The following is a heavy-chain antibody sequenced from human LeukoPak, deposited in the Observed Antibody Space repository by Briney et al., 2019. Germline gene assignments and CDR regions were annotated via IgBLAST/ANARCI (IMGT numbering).Heavy chain of an antibody. J-gene: IGHJ4*02. CDR2: ISAYNGNT. CDR1: GYTFTSYG. CDR3: ARYLPTTVRGGPGDRGYFDY. Sequence: ASVKVSCKASGYTFTSYGINWVRQAPGQGLEWMGWISAYNGNTNYAQNLQGRVTMTTDTSTSTAYMELRSLRSDDTAVYYCARYLPTTVRGGPGDRGYFDYWGQGTLVTVSS. V-gene: IGHV1-18*01. D-gene: IGHD4-17*01.